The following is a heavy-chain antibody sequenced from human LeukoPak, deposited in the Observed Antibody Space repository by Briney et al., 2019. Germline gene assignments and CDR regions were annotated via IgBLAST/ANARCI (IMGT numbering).Heavy chain of an antibody. CDR1: GGSISSNDYY. V-gene: IGHV4-30-4*08. CDR3: ARSHVVVTASFDC. Sequence: SETPSLTCTVSGGSISSNDYYWSWIRQPPGKGREWIGYIYHSGTTYYNPSLKSRVTMSVDRSKNQFSLKLNSVTAADTAVYYCARSHVVVTASFDCWGQGTLVTVSS. J-gene: IGHJ4*02. CDR2: IYHSGTT. D-gene: IGHD2-21*02.